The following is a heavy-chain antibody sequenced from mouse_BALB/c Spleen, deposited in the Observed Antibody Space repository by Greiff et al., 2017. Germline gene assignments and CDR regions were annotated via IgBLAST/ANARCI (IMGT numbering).Heavy chain of an antibody. CDR2: INPSTGYT. CDR1: GYTFTSYW. Sequence: VKLQESGAELAKPGASVKMSCKASGYTFTSYWMHWVKQRPGQGLEWIGYINPSTGYTEYNQKFKDKATLTADKSSSTAYMQLSSLTSEDSAVYYCASWDFAYWGQGTLVTVSA. V-gene: IGHV1-7*01. CDR3: ASWDFAY. J-gene: IGHJ3*01. D-gene: IGHD4-1*01.